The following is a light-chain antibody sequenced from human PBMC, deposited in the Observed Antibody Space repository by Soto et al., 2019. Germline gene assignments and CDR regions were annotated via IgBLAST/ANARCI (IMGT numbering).Light chain of an antibody. CDR3: KQRTQWPPMT. Sequence: PGRRATLACRSRQRISTYLSWYQVKPGQAPRLLIYDASIRSTGVPARFSGSGCGRDFSLTISSLEPEDVSVYYCKQRTQWPPMTFRQGTSRE. J-gene: IGKJ5*01. CDR1: QRISTY. CDR2: DAS. V-gene: IGKV3-11*02.